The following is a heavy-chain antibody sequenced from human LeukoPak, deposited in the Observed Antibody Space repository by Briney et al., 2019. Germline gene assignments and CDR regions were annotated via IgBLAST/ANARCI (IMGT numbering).Heavy chain of an antibody. CDR1: GFTFSSYW. CDR2: IKRDGSEK. CDR3: ARGYDYVWGSYRYTETFDY. J-gene: IGHJ4*02. D-gene: IGHD3-16*02. Sequence: GGSLRLSCAASGFTFSSYWMTWVRQAPGKGLEWVANIKRDGSEKYYGVSVKGRFTISRDNAKNSLYLQMNSLRAEDTAVYYCARGYDYVWGSYRYTETFDYWGQGTLVTVSS. V-gene: IGHV3-7*01.